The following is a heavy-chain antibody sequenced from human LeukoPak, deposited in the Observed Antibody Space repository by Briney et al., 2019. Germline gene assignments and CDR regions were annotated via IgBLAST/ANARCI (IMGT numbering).Heavy chain of an antibody. J-gene: IGHJ4*02. Sequence: GGSLRLSCAASGFTFSSYWMSWVRQAPGKGLEWVANIKQDESEKYYVDSVKGRFTISRDNAKNSLYLQMNSLRAEDTAVYYCTGNYYGSGSYADFDYWGQGTLVTVSS. CDR3: TGNYYGSGSYADFDY. D-gene: IGHD3-10*01. CDR1: GFTFSSYW. V-gene: IGHV3-7*01. CDR2: IKQDESEK.